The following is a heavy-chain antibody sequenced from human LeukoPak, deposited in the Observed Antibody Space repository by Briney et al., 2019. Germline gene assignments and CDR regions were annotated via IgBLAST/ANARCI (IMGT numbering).Heavy chain of an antibody. CDR2: MNPNSGNT. J-gene: IGHJ4*02. Sequence: ASVKVSCKASGYTFTSYDLNWVRQATGQGLEWVGWMNPNSGNTGYAQKFQGRVTMTRNTSISTAYMELSSLRSEDTAVYYCARGQYGSGSTDFDYWGQGTLVTVSS. CDR3: ARGQYGSGSTDFDY. D-gene: IGHD3-10*01. CDR1: GYTFTSYD. V-gene: IGHV1-8*01.